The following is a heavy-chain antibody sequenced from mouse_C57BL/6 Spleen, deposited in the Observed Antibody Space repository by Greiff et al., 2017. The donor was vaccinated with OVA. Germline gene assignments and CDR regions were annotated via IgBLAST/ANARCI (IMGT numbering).Heavy chain of an antibody. J-gene: IGHJ4*01. CDR2: INPYNGGT. D-gene: IGHD1-1*01. CDR3: ATYGSSSYYAMDY. Sequence: EVQLVESGPVLVKPGASVKMSCKASGYTFTDYYMNWVKQSHGKSLEWIGVINPYNGGTSYNQKFKGKATLTVDKSSSTAYMELNSLTSEDSAVYYCATYGSSSYYAMDYWGQGTSVTVSS. V-gene: IGHV1-19*01. CDR1: GYTFTDYY.